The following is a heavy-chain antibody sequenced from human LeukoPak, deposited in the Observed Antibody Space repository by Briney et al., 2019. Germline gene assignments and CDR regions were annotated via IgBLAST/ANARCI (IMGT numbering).Heavy chain of an antibody. J-gene: IGHJ4*02. CDR3: AKEAVAGSRAPYYFDY. V-gene: IGHV3-23*01. CDR1: GFTFSSYA. D-gene: IGHD6-19*01. CDR2: ISDGGRNT. Sequence: GGSLRLSCVASGFTFSSYAMSWVRQAPGKGLEWVSSISDGGRNTYYADSVRGRFTISRDNPKNTLYLQMHSLRAEDTAVYYCAKEAVAGSRAPYYFDYWGQGTLVTVSS.